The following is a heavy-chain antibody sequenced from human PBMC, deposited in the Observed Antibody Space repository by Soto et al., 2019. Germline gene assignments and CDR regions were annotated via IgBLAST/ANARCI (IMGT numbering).Heavy chain of an antibody. CDR3: ARARISVVAAMLATVAFDI. V-gene: IGHV4-34*01. J-gene: IGHJ3*02. CDR1: GGSFSGYY. D-gene: IGHD2-15*01. Sequence: SETLSLTCAVYGGSFSGYYWSWIRQPPGKGLEWIGEINHSGSTNYNPSLKSRVTISVDTSKNQFSLKLSSVTAEDTAGYYCARARISVVAAMLATVAFDIWGKGTMVT. CDR2: INHSGST.